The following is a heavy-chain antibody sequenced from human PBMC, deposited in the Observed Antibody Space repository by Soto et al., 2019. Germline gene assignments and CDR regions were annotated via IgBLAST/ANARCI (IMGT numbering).Heavy chain of an antibody. CDR2: ISYSGST. D-gene: IGHD3-3*01. J-gene: IGHJ4*02. Sequence: QVHLQESGPGLVKPSETLSLTCSVSGASVSSYYWSWIRQSPGKGLEWIGYISYSGSTHYNPSLNSRVTISSDTSRDQFSLRLTSVTAGDTAVYYCARHSTSYDLTFDYWGQASLVTVSS. CDR3: ARHSTSYDLTFDY. CDR1: GASVSSYY. V-gene: IGHV4-59*08.